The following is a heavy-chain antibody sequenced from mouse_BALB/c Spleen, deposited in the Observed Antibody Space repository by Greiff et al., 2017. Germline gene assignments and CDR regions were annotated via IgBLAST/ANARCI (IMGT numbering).Heavy chain of an antibody. CDR3: ARGYYGYN. J-gene: IGHJ2*01. CDR1: GFTFSSYA. D-gene: IGHD1-2*01. Sequence: EVQGVESGGGLVKPGGSLKLSCAASGFTFSSYAMSWVRQTPEKRLEWVASISSGGSTYYPDSVKGRFTISRDNARNILYLQMSSLRSEDTAMYYCARGYYGYNWGQGTTLTVSS. CDR2: ISSGGST. V-gene: IGHV5-6-5*01.